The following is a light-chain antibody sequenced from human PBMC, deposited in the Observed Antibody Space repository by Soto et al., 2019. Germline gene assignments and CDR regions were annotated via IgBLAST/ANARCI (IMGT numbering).Light chain of an antibody. J-gene: IGLJ1*01. CDR3: CSYAGSSTPYV. V-gene: IGLV2-23*02. Sequence: QSVLTQPPSASGSPGQSVTISCTGTSSDVGNYNYVSWYQHHPGKAPKLMIYEVSKWPSGVSNRFSGSKSGNTASLTISGLQAEDEADYYCCSYAGSSTPYVFGTGTKVTVL. CDR2: EVS. CDR1: SSDVGNYNY.